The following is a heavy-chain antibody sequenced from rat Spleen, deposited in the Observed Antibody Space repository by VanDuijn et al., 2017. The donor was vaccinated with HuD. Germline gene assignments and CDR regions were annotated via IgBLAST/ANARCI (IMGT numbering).Heavy chain of an antibody. D-gene: IGHD1-2*01. J-gene: IGHJ3*01. Sequence: EVQLVKSGGGLVQPGKSLKLSCSASGFTFSSYGMHWIRQAPTKGLEWVASISPSGGNTYYRDSVKGRFTISRANTKSPLYLQMDSLRSEDTATYYCATGLFPRAAIFAYWGQGTLVTVSS. CDR2: ISPSGGNT. V-gene: IGHV5-19*01. CDR1: GFTFSSYG. CDR3: ATGLFPRAAIFAY.